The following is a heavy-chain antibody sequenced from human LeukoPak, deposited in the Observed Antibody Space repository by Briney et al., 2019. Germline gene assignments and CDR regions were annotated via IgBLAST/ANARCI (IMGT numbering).Heavy chain of an antibody. J-gene: IGHJ4*02. Sequence: PGGSLRLSCAASGFTFSSYGMHWVRQAPGKGLEWVAFIRYDGSNKYYADSVKGRFTISRDNSKNTLYLQMNSLRAEDTAVYYCAKDGWEAAAGNFDYWGQGTLVTVSS. CDR1: GFTFSSYG. D-gene: IGHD6-13*01. V-gene: IGHV3-30*02. CDR3: AKDGWEAAAGNFDY. CDR2: IRYDGSNK.